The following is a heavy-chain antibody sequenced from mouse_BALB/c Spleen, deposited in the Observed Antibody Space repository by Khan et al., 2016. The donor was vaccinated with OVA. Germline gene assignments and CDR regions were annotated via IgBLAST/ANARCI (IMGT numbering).Heavy chain of an antibody. J-gene: IGHJ4*01. CDR1: GYSINSDYA. CDR2: ISYSGST. Sequence: EVQLQESGPGLVKPSQSLSLTCTVTGYSINSDYAWNWIRQFPGNKLEWMGYISYSGSTNYNPALKSRISITRDTSKNPFFLQLNSVTTEDTATYYCARDGSRYNYAMDYWGQGTSVTVSS. D-gene: IGHD2-3*01. V-gene: IGHV3-2*02. CDR3: ARDGSRYNYAMDY.